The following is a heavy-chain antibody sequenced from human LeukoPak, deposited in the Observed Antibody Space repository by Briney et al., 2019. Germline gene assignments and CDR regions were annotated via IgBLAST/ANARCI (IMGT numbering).Heavy chain of an antibody. CDR2: IYTSGNT. CDR1: GGSISGYY. D-gene: IGHD3-22*01. Sequence: SETLSLTCTVSGGSISGYYWSWIRQPAGKGLEWIGRIYTSGNTNYTPSLKSRVTMSVDTSKNQFSLKLSSVTAADTAVYYCARDRSYDTRIVDFWGQGTLVTVSS. CDR3: ARDRSYDTRIVDF. J-gene: IGHJ4*02. V-gene: IGHV4-4*07.